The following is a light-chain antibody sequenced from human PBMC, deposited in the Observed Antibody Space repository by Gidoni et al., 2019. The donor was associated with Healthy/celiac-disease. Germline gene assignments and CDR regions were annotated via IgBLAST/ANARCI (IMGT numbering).Light chain of an antibody. CDR2: GAS. Sequence: IVWTQSPGTLSLSPGGRATLSCRASQSVSSSYLAWYQQKPGQAPRLLIYGASSRATGIPDVFSGSASGTDFTLTIRRLETEDFAVYYRQQYGSSPALTFGGGTKVEIK. J-gene: IGKJ4*01. V-gene: IGKV3-20*01. CDR1: QSVSSSY. CDR3: QQYGSSPALT.